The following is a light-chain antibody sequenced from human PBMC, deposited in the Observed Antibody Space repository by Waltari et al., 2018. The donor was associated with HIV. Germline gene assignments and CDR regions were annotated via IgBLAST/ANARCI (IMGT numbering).Light chain of an antibody. CDR2: EGI. CDR1: SSDIGNYNL. V-gene: IGLV2-23*01. J-gene: IGLJ3*02. Sequence: QSALTQPASVSGSPGQSITISCTGTSSDIGNYNLVSWYQQHPGKAPKLIMYEGIKRPSGVSNRISGSKSANTASLTIAGLQAEDEADYFCSSYGGSSNWLFGGGTKLTVL. CDR3: SSYGGSSNWL.